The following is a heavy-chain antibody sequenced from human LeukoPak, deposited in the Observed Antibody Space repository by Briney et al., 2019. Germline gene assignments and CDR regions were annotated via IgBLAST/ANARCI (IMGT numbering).Heavy chain of an antibody. D-gene: IGHD6-13*01. Sequence: PSETLSLTCTVFGGSISSSSYYWGWIRQPPGKGLEWIGSIYYSGSTYYNPSLKSRVTISVDTSKNQFSLKLSSVTAADTAVYYCARDPRGGSSWYLGAFDIWGQGTMVTVSS. CDR1: GGSISSSSYY. J-gene: IGHJ3*02. V-gene: IGHV4-39*07. CDR2: IYYSGST. CDR3: ARDPRGGSSWYLGAFDI.